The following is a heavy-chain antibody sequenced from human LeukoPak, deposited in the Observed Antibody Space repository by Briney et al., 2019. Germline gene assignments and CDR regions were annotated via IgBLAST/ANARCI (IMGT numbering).Heavy chain of an antibody. CDR3: ARSSSWYDVYYYGMDV. Sequence: GGSLRLSCAASGFTFSDYYMSWIRQAPGKGLEWVSYISSSGSTIYYADSVKGRFTISRDNAKNSLYLQMNSLSAEDTAVYYCARSSSWYDVYYYGMDVWGQGTTVTVSS. J-gene: IGHJ6*02. CDR1: GFTFSDYY. V-gene: IGHV3-11*01. D-gene: IGHD6-13*01. CDR2: ISSSGSTI.